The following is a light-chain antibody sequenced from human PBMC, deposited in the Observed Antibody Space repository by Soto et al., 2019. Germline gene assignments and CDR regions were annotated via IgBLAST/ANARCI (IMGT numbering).Light chain of an antibody. CDR2: VAS. CDR3: QQLNSLPIT. CDR1: QGIRSY. V-gene: IGKV1-9*01. Sequence: IQLTQSPSSLSASVGDRVTITCRASQGIRSYLAWYQQKVGKAPKLLIYVASILQSGVPSRFSGSGSGTDFTLTISSLQPEDSATYYCQQLNSLPITFGQGTRVEIK. J-gene: IGKJ5*01.